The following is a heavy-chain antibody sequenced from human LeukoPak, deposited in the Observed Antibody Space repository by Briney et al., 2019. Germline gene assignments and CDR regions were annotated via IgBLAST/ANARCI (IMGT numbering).Heavy chain of an antibody. CDR3: ARLPAYYYYGMDV. Sequence: GGSLRLSCAASGFTFSRYWMHWVRQAPGKGLVWVSRINGDGSSTNYADSVKGRLTISRDNAKNTLYLQMNSLRAEDTAVYYCARLPAYYYYGMDVWGQGTTVTVSS. V-gene: IGHV3-74*01. J-gene: IGHJ6*02. CDR1: GFTFSRYW. CDR2: INGDGSST.